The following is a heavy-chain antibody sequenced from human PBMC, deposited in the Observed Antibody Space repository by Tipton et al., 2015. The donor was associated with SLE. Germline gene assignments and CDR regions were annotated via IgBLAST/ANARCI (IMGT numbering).Heavy chain of an antibody. J-gene: IGHJ4*02. V-gene: IGHV1-8*01. Sequence: QVQLVQSGAEVKKPGASVKVSCKASGNTFTTYDINWVRQATGQGLESMGWMNPNSGNTGYAQKFQGRVAMTRNTSISTAYMELSSLTSEDTAVYFCANLAVTGQDYWGQGTLVTVSS. CDR2: MNPNSGNT. CDR1: GNTFTTYD. CDR3: ANLAVTGQDY. D-gene: IGHD6-19*01.